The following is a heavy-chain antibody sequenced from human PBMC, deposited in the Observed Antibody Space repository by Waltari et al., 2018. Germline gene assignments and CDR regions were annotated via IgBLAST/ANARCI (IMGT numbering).Heavy chain of an antibody. CDR3: ARDLLTPSVSYFGMDL. Sequence: EVQVVESGGGLVQPGGSLRLSCEASGFTFSSYWMHWVRQAPGKGLVWVLRMYNDGRTAKYADSVRGRFTVSRDNARNTLYLQMNSLRAEDTAVYYCARDLLTPSVSYFGMDLWGQGTTVTVSS. D-gene: IGHD4-4*01. J-gene: IGHJ6*02. CDR1: GFTFSSYW. V-gene: IGHV3-74*01. CDR2: MYNDGRTA.